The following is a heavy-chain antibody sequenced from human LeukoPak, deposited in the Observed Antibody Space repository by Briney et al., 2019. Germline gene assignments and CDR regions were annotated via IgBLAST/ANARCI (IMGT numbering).Heavy chain of an antibody. J-gene: IGHJ4*02. Sequence: ASVKVSCKASGYTFTIYYMHWVRQAPGQELEWMGWINPNSGATSYAQRFQGRVTMTRDTSISTAYMELSGLTSDDTAVYYCARNSPYCTSTSCYNDYWGQGTLVTVSS. CDR3: ARNSPYCTSTSCYNDY. CDR1: GYTFTIYY. V-gene: IGHV1-2*02. D-gene: IGHD2-2*02. CDR2: INPNSGAT.